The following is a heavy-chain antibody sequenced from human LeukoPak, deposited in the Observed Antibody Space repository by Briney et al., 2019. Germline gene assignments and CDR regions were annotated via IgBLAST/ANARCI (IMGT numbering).Heavy chain of an antibody. CDR3: AIGNEYYFDY. D-gene: IGHD3-10*01. V-gene: IGHV3-30*03. CDR2: ISYDGSNK. CDR1: GFTFSSYG. J-gene: IGHJ4*02. Sequence: GRSLRLSCAASGFTFSSYGMHWVRQAPGKGLEWVAVISYDGSNKYYADSVKGRFTISRDNSKNTLYLQMNSLRAEDTAMYYCAIGNEYYFDYWGQGTLVTVSS.